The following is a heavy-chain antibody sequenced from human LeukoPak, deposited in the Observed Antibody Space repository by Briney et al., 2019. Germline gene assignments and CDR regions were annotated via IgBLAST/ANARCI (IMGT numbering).Heavy chain of an antibody. CDR2: IRYDGSNK. CDR1: GFTFSSYG. CDR3: ARANYYDSSGYAFDY. Sequence: PGGSLRLSCAPSGFTFSSYGMHWVRQAPGKGLEWVAVIRYDGSNKYYADSVKGRFTISRDNSKNTLYLQMNSLRAEDTAVYYCARANYYDSSGYAFDYWGQGTLVTVSS. D-gene: IGHD3-22*01. J-gene: IGHJ4*02. V-gene: IGHV3-33*01.